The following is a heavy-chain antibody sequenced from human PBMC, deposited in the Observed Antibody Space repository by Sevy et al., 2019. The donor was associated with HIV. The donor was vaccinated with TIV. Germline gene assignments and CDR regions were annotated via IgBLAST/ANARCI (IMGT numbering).Heavy chain of an antibody. Sequence: ASVKVSCKASGYTFTSYYMHWVRQAPGQGLEWMGIINPSGGSTSYAQKFQGRVTMTRDTSTSTVYMELRSLRSEDTAVYYCARDSDNDDILTGYYPFDYWGQGTLVTVSS. CDR2: INPSGGST. J-gene: IGHJ4*02. CDR3: ARDSDNDDILTGYYPFDY. D-gene: IGHD3-9*01. V-gene: IGHV1-46*01. CDR1: GYTFTSYY.